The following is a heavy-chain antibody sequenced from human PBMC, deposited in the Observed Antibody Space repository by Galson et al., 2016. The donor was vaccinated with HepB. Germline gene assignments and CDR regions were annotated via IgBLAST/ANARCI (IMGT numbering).Heavy chain of an antibody. D-gene: IGHD1-1*01. CDR2: TYYRSKWYN. V-gene: IGHV6-1*01. Sequence: CAISGDSVSSNSAAWNRIRQSPSRGLEWLGRTYYRSKWYNEYATSVGGRININPDTTEDHFSLHLNSVTPEDTAIYYCARAWTSRPSTRQTDHFDYWGQGTLVTVSS. CDR3: ARAWTSRPSTRQTDHFDY. CDR1: GDSVSSNSAA. J-gene: IGHJ4*02.